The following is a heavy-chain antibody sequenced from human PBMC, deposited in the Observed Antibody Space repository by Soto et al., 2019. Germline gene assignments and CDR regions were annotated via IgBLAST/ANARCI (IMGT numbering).Heavy chain of an antibody. J-gene: IGHJ4*02. CDR1: GGSVSSGSYY. D-gene: IGHD3-10*01. CDR3: ARAPILWFGELLYFDY. Sequence: SETLSLTCTVSGGSVSSGSYYWSWIRQPPGKGLEWIGYIYYSGSTNYNPSLKSRVTISVDTSKNQFSLKLSSVTAADTAVYYXARAPILWFGELLYFDYWGQGTLVTVSS. V-gene: IGHV4-61*01. CDR2: IYYSGST.